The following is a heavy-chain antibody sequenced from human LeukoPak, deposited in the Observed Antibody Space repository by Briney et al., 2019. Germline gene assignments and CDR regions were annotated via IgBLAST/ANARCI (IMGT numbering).Heavy chain of an antibody. Sequence: ASVKVSCKASGYTFTSYYMHWVRQAPGQGLEWMGIINPSGGSTSYAQKFQGRVTMTRDTSTSTVYMELSSLRSEDTAVYYCAGDRYDYDSSGYSTHYMDVWGKGTTVTVSS. CDR3: AGDRYDYDSSGYSTHYMDV. V-gene: IGHV1-46*01. CDR1: GYTFTSYY. J-gene: IGHJ6*03. CDR2: INPSGGST. D-gene: IGHD3-22*01.